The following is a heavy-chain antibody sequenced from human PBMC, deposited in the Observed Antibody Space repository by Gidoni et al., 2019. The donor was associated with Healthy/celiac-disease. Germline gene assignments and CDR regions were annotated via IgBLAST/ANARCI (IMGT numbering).Heavy chain of an antibody. CDR2: ISWHSGSI. V-gene: IGHV3-9*01. D-gene: IGHD4-4*01. CDR3: AKTPSTTVINKDFDY. Sequence: EVQLVESGGGVVQPGRSLRLSGAASGVTFDDYAMHWVRQAPGKGLEWVSGISWHSGSIGYADSVKGRFTISRDNAKNSLYLQMNSLRAEDTALYYCAKTPSTTVINKDFDYWVQGTLVTVSS. CDR1: GVTFDDYA. J-gene: IGHJ4*02.